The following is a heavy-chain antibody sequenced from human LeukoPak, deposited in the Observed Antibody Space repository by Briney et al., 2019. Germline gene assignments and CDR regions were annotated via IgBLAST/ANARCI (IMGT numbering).Heavy chain of an antibody. CDR1: GYTFTSYG. CDR2: ISAYNGNT. V-gene: IGHV1-18*01. CDR3: ARDSNPHDYGDYVGY. Sequence: GASVKVSCKASGYTFTSYGISWVRQAPGQGLEWMGWISAYNGNTNYAQKLQGRVTMTTDTSTSTAYMELRSLRSDDTAVYYCARDSNPHDYGDYVGYWGQGTLVTVSS. D-gene: IGHD4-17*01. J-gene: IGHJ4*02.